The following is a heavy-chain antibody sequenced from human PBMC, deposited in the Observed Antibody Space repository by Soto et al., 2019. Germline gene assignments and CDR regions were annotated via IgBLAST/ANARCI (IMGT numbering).Heavy chain of an antibody. CDR3: ARGGVSTRTFDY. Sequence: XESLKIACKGSGYNFAGYWIAWVRQMPGKGLELMGIIYPSDSDTRYRPSFQGQVTISADKSISSAYLQWSSLRASDTAMYYCARGGVSTRTFDYWGQGTPVTVSS. CDR1: GYNFAGYW. J-gene: IGHJ4*02. V-gene: IGHV5-51*01. D-gene: IGHD3-3*01. CDR2: IYPSDSDT.